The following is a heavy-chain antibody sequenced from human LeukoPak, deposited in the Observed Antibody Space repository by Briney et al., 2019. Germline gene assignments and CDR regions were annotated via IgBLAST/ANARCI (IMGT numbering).Heavy chain of an antibody. CDR2: IYYSGIT. D-gene: IGHD2-2*01. V-gene: IGHV4-31*03. J-gene: IGHJ4*02. CDR1: GGSISSSAYY. Sequence: PWETLSLTCTVSGGSISSSAYYWSWIRQHPGKGLEWIGYIYYSGITYYNPSLKSRVTISVDTSKNQFSLNLSSVTAADTAVYYCARDGDCSSDSCYFDYWGQGILVTVSS. CDR3: ARDGDCSSDSCYFDY.